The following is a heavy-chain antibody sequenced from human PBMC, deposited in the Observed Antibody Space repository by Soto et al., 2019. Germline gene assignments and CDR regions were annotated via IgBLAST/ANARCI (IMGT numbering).Heavy chain of an antibody. D-gene: IGHD2-15*01. J-gene: IGHJ6*02. CDR1: GYSFTNYW. CDR3: ARRGYCSGGSCYYSYYYGLDV. Sequence: GESLKISCQGSGYSFTNYWIAWVRQKPGKGLEWMGIIYPGDSDIRYSPSFQGQVTISADKSISTAYLQWSSLKASDTAMYYCARRGYCSGGSCYYSYYYGLDVWGQGTPVTVSS. V-gene: IGHV5-51*01. CDR2: IYPGDSDI.